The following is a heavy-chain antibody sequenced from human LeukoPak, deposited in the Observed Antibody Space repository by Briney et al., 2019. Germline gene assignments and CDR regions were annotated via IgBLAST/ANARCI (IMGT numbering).Heavy chain of an antibody. V-gene: IGHV3-66*01. CDR3: ARIGAGSSRDY. CDR2: IHSGGIT. J-gene: IGHJ4*02. CDR1: GFTVSNIY. D-gene: IGHD6-13*01. Sequence: GGSLRLSCAASGFTVSNIYMSWVRQAPGTGLEWVSIIHSGGITHYADSLKGRFTISRDNAKNSLYLQMNSLRAEDTAVYYCARIGAGSSRDYWGQGTLVTVSS.